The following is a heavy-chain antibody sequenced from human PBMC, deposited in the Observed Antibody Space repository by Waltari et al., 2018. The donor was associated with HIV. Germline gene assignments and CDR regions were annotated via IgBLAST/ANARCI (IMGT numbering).Heavy chain of an antibody. CDR1: GFTFRSSW. D-gene: IGHD2-8*01. J-gene: IGHJ4*02. V-gene: IGHV3-7*01. CDR3: VAWYDGVRNQ. CDR2: MNGDGSAK. Sequence: DVQLVESGGGLVQPGGSLRLSCAASGFTFRSSWMSWIRQASGKGLEWVANMNGDGSAKHYVNSVKGRFTISRDNDQKSLFLQMFSLRDEDTALYYCVAWYDGVRNQWGQGTPVTVSS.